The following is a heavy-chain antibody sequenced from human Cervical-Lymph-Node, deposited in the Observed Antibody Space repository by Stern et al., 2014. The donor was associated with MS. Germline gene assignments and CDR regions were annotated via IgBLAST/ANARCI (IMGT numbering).Heavy chain of an antibody. D-gene: IGHD3-10*01. CDR2: INPNSGGT. V-gene: IGHV1-2*04. Sequence: VQLVESGAEVKKPGASVKVSCKASGYTFTGYYMHWVRQAPGQGLEWMGWINPNSGGTNYAQKFQVWVTMTRDTSISTAYMELSRLRSDDTAVYYCARDHRYGSADLVFDYWGQGTLVTVSS. J-gene: IGHJ4*02. CDR1: GYTFTGYY. CDR3: ARDHRYGSADLVFDY.